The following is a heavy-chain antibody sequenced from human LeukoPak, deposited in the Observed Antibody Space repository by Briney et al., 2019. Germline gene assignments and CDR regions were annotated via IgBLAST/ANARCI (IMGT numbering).Heavy chain of an antibody. CDR2: IWYDGSNK. Sequence: GGSLRLSCAASGFTFSSYGMHWVRQAPGKGLEWVAVIWYDGSNKYYADSVKGRLTISRDNAKNTLYLQMSGLRVEDTAVYHCASDSPYYGMDVWGQGTTVTVSS. J-gene: IGHJ6*02. CDR3: ASDSPYYGMDV. V-gene: IGHV3-33*01. CDR1: GFTFSSYG.